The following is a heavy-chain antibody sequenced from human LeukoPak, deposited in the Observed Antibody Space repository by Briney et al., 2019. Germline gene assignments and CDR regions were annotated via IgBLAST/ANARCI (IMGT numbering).Heavy chain of an antibody. CDR3: ARNLNGNDVFFDF. V-gene: IGHV4-59*11. CDR1: GGSISSHY. Sequence: SETLSLTCTVSGGSISSHYWSWIRQPPRKELEWIGFIFYSGSTNHNPSLKSRVTISVDTSKNQFSLKLSSVTAADTAVYYCARNLNGNDVFFDFWGQGTLVTVSS. CDR2: IFYSGST. J-gene: IGHJ4*02. D-gene: IGHD1-1*01.